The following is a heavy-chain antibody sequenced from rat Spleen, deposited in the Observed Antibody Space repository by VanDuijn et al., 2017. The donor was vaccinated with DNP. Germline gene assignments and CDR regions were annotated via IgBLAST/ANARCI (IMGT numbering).Heavy chain of an antibody. D-gene: IGHD1-11*01. CDR2: ISYDGGST. Sequence: EVQLVESGGGLVQPGRSLKLSCAASGFTFSDYYMAWVRQAPTKGLAWVASISYDGGSTYYRDSVKGRFTISRDNAKSTLYLQMNSLRSEDTATYYCTSLFNYGGYGDYVMDAWGQGASVTVSS. CDR3: TSLFNYGGYGDYVMDA. V-gene: IGHV5-20*01. J-gene: IGHJ4*01. CDR1: GFTFSDYY.